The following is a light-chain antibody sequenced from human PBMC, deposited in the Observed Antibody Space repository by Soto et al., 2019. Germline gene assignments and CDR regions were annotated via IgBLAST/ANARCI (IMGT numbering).Light chain of an antibody. J-gene: IGKJ1*01. CDR1: QSVSRY. V-gene: IGKV3-15*01. Sequence: IALTLSPATLSLSPWTKATLSFRASQSVSRYLAWYQQKPGQAPRLLIYEASARVTGIPSRFSGSGSGTEFTLTINSLQSEDFAVYYCHQYNDWRTFGQGTKVENK. CDR2: EAS. CDR3: HQYNDWRT.